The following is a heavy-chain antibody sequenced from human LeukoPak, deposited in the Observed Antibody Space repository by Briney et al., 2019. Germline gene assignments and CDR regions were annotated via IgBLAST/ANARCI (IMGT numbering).Heavy chain of an antibody. J-gene: IGHJ6*02. CDR2: INHNGNVK. Sequence: PGGSLRLSCAASGFTFSSYWMNWARQAPGKGLEWVASINHNGNVKYYVAYVKGRFTISRDNAKNSLYLRMSNLRAEDTAVYFCSRGGGLDVWGQGATVTVSS. CDR3: SRGGGLDV. V-gene: IGHV3-7*03. CDR1: GFTFSSYW. D-gene: IGHD3-16*01.